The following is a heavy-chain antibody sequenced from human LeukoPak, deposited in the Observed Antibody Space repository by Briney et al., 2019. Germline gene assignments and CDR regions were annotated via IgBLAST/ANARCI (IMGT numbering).Heavy chain of an antibody. CDR2: FDPEDGET. J-gene: IGHJ3*02. CDR1: GYTLTELS. V-gene: IGHV1-24*01. D-gene: IGHD3-3*01. CDR3: AREPITIFGVVIDPRGIDAFDI. Sequence: ASVKVSCKVSGYTLTELSMHWVRQAPGKGLEWMGGFDPEDGETIYAQKFQGRVTMTEDTSTDTAYMELSSLRSDDTAVYYCAREPITIFGVVIDPRGIDAFDIWGQGTMVTVSS.